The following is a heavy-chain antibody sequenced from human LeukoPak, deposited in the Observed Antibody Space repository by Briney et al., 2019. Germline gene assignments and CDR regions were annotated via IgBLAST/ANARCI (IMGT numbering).Heavy chain of an antibody. CDR2: INSNSGGT. D-gene: IGHD3-10*01. Sequence: GASVKVSCKASGYTFTGYYMHWVRQAPGQGLGWMGWINSNSGGTNYAQKFQGRVTMTRDTSISTAYMELSRLRSDDTAVYYCASDGEVGQFDYWGQGTLVTVSS. CDR3: ASDGEVGQFDY. J-gene: IGHJ4*02. V-gene: IGHV1-2*02. CDR1: GYTFTGYY.